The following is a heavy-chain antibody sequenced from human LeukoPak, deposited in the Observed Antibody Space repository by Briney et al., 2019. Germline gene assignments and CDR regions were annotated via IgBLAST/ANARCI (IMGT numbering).Heavy chain of an antibody. Sequence: GGSLRLSCAASEFSFSTYWMSWFRQAPGKGLEWVANINRDGSEKYYVDSVKGRFTISRDNAKNSLYLQMNSLRVDETAVYYCAGGAGWTSDIWGQGTMVTVSS. J-gene: IGHJ3*02. CDR3: AGGAGWTSDI. CDR1: EFSFSTYW. CDR2: INRDGSEK. V-gene: IGHV3-7*01. D-gene: IGHD1-14*01.